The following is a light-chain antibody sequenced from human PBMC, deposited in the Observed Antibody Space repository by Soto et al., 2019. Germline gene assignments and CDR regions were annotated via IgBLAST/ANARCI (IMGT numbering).Light chain of an antibody. V-gene: IGKV3-11*01. CDR2: DTS. CDR1: PSVTSY. CDR3: QQYNNWPFS. Sequence: EIVLTQSPATLSLSPGERATLSCRASPSVTSYLAWYQQKPGQAPRLLIYDTSNRATGIPARCSGSGSETDFTLTISGLRSEDSAVYFCQQYNNWPFSFGRGTRLEIK. J-gene: IGKJ5*01.